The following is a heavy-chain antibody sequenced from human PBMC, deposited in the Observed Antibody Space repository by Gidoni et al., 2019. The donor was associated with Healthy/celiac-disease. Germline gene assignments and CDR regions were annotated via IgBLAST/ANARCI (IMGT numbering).Heavy chain of an antibody. Sequence: QVQLVQSGAEVKTPGASVKVSCKASAYTFTSYDINWVRQATGQGREWLGWMNHNSGNTGYAQKFQGRVTMTRNTSISTAYMELSSLRSEDTAVYYCARLRYCSGGSCYVSFDIWGQGTMVTVSS. CDR2: MNHNSGNT. D-gene: IGHD2-15*01. J-gene: IGHJ3*02. CDR3: ARLRYCSGGSCYVSFDI. V-gene: IGHV1-8*01. CDR1: AYTFTSYD.